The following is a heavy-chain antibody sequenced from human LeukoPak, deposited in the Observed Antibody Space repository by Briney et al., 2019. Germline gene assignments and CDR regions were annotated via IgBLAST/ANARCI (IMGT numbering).Heavy chain of an antibody. CDR2: VYHSGGT. CDR3: ARPLTKDFGGYGY. J-gene: IGHJ4*02. Sequence: SETLSLTCTVSGDSITNSRFYWGWIRQPPGKGLEWIGSVYHSGGTYHSPSLKSRLTISLDKSKNQFSLQLTSVTAADTAVYYCARPLTKDFGGYGYWGQGTLITVSS. V-gene: IGHV4-39*01. D-gene: IGHD4-23*01. CDR1: GDSITNSRFY.